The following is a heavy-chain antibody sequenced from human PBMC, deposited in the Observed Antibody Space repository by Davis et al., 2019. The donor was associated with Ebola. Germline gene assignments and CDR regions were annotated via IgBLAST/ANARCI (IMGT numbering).Heavy chain of an antibody. J-gene: IGHJ3*02. CDR2: INSDGRTT. CDR1: GFTFSSYW. D-gene: IGHD7-27*01. Sequence: GESLKISCVASGFTFSSYWMHWVRQAPGKGLVWVSRINSDGRTTAYADSVKGRFTISRDNAKNTLYLQMNTLRAEDTAVYYCARDLGMGRRVDAFDIWGQGTMVTVSS. CDR3: ARDLGMGRRVDAFDI. V-gene: IGHV3-74*01.